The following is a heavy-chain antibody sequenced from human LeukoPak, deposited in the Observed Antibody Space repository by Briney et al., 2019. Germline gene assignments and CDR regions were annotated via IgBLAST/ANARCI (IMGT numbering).Heavy chain of an antibody. CDR2: ISAYNGNT. CDR1: GYTFTDFG. V-gene: IGHV1-18*01. CDR3: ARATIFGVVITEFDY. Sequence: ASVKVSCKASGYTFTDFGVSWVRQAPGQGLEWMGWISAYNGNTNYVQKFQGRVTMTTDTSTSTAYMELRSLRSDDTAVYYCARATIFGVVITEFDYWGQGTLVTVSS. D-gene: IGHD3-3*01. J-gene: IGHJ4*02.